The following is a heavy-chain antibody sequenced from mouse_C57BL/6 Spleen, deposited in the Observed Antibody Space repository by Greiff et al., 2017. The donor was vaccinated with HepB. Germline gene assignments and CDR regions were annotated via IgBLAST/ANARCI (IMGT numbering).Heavy chain of an antibody. V-gene: IGHV1-82*01. CDR2: IYPGDGDT. J-gene: IGHJ3*01. Sequence: VQGVESGPELVKPGASVKISCKASGYAFSSSWMNWVKQRPGKGLEWIGRIYPGDGDTNYNGKFKGKATLTADKSSSTAYIQLSSLTSEDSAVYFCARGTGSPWFAYWGQGTLVTVSA. CDR1: GYAFSSSW. CDR3: ARGTGSPWFAY. D-gene: IGHD4-1*01.